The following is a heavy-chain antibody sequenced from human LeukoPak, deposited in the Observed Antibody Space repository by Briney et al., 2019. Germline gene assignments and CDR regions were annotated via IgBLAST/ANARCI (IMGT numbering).Heavy chain of an antibody. CDR1: GFTFNTYW. J-gene: IGHJ4*02. CDR2: VRQDGGEG. CDR3: AKDIVVEFEDY. V-gene: IGHV3-7*03. D-gene: IGHD2-15*01. Sequence: GGSLRLSCAASGFTFNTYWMTWVRQAPGRGLEWVANVRQDGGEGHYVDSVKGRFTVSRDNAENSLYLQLNSLRAEDTAVYYCAKDIVVEFEDYWGQGTLVTVSS.